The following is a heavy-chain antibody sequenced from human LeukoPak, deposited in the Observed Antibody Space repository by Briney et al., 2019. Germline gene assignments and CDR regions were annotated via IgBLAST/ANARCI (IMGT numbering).Heavy chain of an antibody. J-gene: IGHJ6*02. CDR1: GGSLSGYY. Sequence: SETLSLTCAVYGGSLSGYYWSWIRQSPGKGLEWIGEINHGGSTNYNPSLKSRVTMSVDTSKNHFSLKLSSVTAADTAVYYCARALGYSSSWYVVYYYYGMDVWGQGTTVTVSS. CDR2: INHGGST. V-gene: IGHV4-34*01. D-gene: IGHD6-13*01. CDR3: ARALGYSSSWYVVYYYYGMDV.